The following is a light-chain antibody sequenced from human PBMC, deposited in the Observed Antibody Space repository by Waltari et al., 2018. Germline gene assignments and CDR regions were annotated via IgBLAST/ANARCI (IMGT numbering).Light chain of an antibody. CDR1: EAINKW. Sequence: DTQLSQFPSTLAASVGARVTITCRAREAINKWLAWYQQKPGKAPKVLIYDASTLQRGVPSRFSGSGSGTEFTLTIDSLQPDDFATYYCQQYNRFSPFGQGTNVEVK. V-gene: IGKV1-5*01. J-gene: IGKJ1*01. CDR2: DAS. CDR3: QQYNRFSP.